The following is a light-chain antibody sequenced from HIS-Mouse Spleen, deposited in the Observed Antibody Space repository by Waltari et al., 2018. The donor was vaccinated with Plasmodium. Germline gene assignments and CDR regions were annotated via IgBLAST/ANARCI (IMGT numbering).Light chain of an antibody. Sequence: DIQMTQSPSSLSASVGASVPITCRASQSISSYLNWYQQKPGKAPKLLIYAASSLQSGVPSRFSGSGSGTDFTLTISSLQPEYFATYYCQQSYSTWTFGQGTKVEIK. CDR3: QQSYSTWT. CDR2: AAS. V-gene: IGKV1-39*01. CDR1: QSISSY. J-gene: IGKJ1*01.